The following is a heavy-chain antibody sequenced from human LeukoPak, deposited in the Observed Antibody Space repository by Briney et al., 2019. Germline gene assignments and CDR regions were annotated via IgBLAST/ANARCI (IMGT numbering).Heavy chain of an antibody. V-gene: IGHV4-34*01. J-gene: IGHJ4*02. CDR1: GGSFSGYY. Sequence: LKPSETLSLTCAVYGGSFSGYYWSWIRQPPGKGLEWIGEINHSGSTNYNPSLKSRVTISVDTSKNQFSLKLSSVTAADTAVYYCARGDCSSTSCSRFTIFGVVPRLLRYWGQGTLVTVSS. CDR3: ARGDCSSTSCSRFTIFGVVPRLLRY. D-gene: IGHD2-2*01. CDR2: INHSGST.